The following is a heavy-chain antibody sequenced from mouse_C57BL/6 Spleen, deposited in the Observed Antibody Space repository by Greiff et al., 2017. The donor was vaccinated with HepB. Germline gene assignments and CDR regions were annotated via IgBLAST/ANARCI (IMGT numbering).Heavy chain of an antibody. CDR1: GYAFTNYL. CDR2: INPGSGGT. D-gene: IGHD1-1*01. V-gene: IGHV1-54*01. CDR3: ARNYGSSYGYAIDY. Sequence: QVQLKQSGAELVRPGTSVKVSCKASGYAFTNYLIEWVKQRPGQGLEWIGVINPGSGGTNYNEKFKGKATLTADKSSSTAYMQLSSLTSEDSAVYFCARNYGSSYGYAIDYWGQGTSVTVSS. J-gene: IGHJ4*01.